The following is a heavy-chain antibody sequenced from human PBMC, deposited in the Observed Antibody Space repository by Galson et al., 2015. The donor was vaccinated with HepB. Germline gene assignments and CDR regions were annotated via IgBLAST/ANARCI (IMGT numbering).Heavy chain of an antibody. J-gene: IGHJ3*02. D-gene: IGHD3-3*01. V-gene: IGHV3-64D*06. Sequence: LRLSCAASGFTFSSYAMHWVRQAPGKGLEYVSAISSNGGTTYYADSVKGRFTISRDFSKNTLYLQMSSLRAEDTAVYYCARELTIFGVVIVRYDAFDIWGQGTMVTVSS. CDR2: ISSNGGTT. CDR3: ARELTIFGVVIVRYDAFDI. CDR1: GFTFSSYA.